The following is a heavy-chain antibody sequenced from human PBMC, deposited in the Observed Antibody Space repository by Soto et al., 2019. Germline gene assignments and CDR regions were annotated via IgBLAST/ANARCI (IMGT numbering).Heavy chain of an antibody. Sequence: QVQLVQSGAEVKKPGSSVKVSCKASGGAFGSYAINWVRPAPGQGLEWMGGIIPMFETTNYAQRFQGRVTVTADESTSTVYLELTRLRSEDTGMYYCTRHRGYSSGYWGQDFWGQGTLVTVSS. J-gene: IGHJ4*02. CDR3: TRHRGYSSGYWGQDF. V-gene: IGHV1-69*01. CDR1: GGAFGSYA. CDR2: IIPMFETT. D-gene: IGHD5-12*01.